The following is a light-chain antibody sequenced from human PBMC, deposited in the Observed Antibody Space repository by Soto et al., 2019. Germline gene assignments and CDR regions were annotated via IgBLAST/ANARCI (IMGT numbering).Light chain of an antibody. V-gene: IGKV1-5*01. CDR3: QQYNSYLT. CDR2: DAS. J-gene: IGKJ1*01. CDR1: QSISSW. Sequence: DIQMTQSTATLSASFGDRVTITCRASQSISSWLAWYQQKPGKAPKLLIYDASSLESGVPSRFSGSGSGTEFTLTISSLKPDDFATYYCQQYNSYLTFGQGTKVDIK.